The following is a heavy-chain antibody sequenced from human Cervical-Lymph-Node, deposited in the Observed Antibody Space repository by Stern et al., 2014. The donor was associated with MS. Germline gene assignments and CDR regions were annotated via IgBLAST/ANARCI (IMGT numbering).Heavy chain of an antibody. CDR2: ICPICGTA. D-gene: IGHD6-13*01. J-gene: IGHJ6*02. V-gene: IGHV1-69*01. CDR3: ARGSTAGMYV. Sequence: VQLVESGAEVKKPGSSVKVSCKTSGDTFSSYAISWVRQGPGQGLEWMVVICPICGTANYADKFQGRFTIPADVSTNTAYMELSRLGSDDTAVYYCARGSTAGMYVWGQGTTVTVSS. CDR1: GDTFSSYA.